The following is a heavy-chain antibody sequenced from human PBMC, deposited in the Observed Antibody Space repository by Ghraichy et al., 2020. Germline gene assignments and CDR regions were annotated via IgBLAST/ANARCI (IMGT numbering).Heavy chain of an antibody. V-gene: IGHV4-34*01. J-gene: IGHJ4*02. D-gene: IGHD3-3*01. Sequence: SETRSLTCAVYGGSFSGYYWSWIRQPPGKGLEWIGEINHSGSTNYNPSLKSRVTISVDTSKNQFSLKLSSVTAGTAVYYCARRRPFWSGRRDYFDYWGQGTLVTVSS. CDR2: INHSGST. CDR1: GGSFSGYY. CDR3: ARRRPFWSGRRDYFDY.